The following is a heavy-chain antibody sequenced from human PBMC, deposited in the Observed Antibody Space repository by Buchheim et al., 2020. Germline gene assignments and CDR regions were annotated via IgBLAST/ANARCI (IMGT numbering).Heavy chain of an antibody. CDR2: VSTFNGNA. CDR1: GYTFSSNG. CDR3: VRLAGYSSGWNDY. J-gene: IGHJ4*02. D-gene: IGHD6-19*01. Sequence: QVQLVQSGAEVKKPGASVKVSCKASGYTFSSNGIGWVRQAPGQGLEWMGWVSTFNGNAHAAQKFQGRVTMTTDTSTSTASMELTSLTADDTAVFYCVRLAGYSSGWNDYWGQGTL. V-gene: IGHV1-18*01.